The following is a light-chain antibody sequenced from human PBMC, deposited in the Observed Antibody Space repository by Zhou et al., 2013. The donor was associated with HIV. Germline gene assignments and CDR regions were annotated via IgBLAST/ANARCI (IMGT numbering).Light chain of an antibody. Sequence: DIQMTQSPSSLSASVGDRVTITCRASQSISSYLNWYQQKPGKAPKLLIYAASSLQSGVPSRFSGSGSGTDFTLTISSLQPEDFATYYCQQYNSYSPITFGQGTRLEIK. J-gene: IGKJ5*01. V-gene: IGKV1-39*01. CDR3: QQYNSYSPIT. CDR2: AAS. CDR1: QSISSY.